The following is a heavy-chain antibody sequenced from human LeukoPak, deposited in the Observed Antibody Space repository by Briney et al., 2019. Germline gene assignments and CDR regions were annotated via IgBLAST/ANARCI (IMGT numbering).Heavy chain of an antibody. D-gene: IGHD6-19*01. V-gene: IGHV3-23*01. Sequence: AGDSLRLSCAASGFTFSNYAMSWVRQAPGKGLEWVSSISSSGGSTYYADSVKGRFTISRDNSKNTLYLQMSSLRAEDTAVYYCAKDRRHSSAWPQVYDYWGQGTLVTVSS. J-gene: IGHJ4*02. CDR2: ISSSGGST. CDR1: GFTFSNYA. CDR3: AKDRRHSSAWPQVYDY.